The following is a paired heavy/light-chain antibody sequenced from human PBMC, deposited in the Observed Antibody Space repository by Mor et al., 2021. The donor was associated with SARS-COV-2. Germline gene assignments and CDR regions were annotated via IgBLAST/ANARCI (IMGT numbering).Heavy chain of an antibody. Sequence: EVQLLESGGGLVQPGGSLRLACAVSGFTISRYSMSWVRQAPGKGLEWVSAVDYRDGDTFYAESVKGRFTISRDDSKNALYLQVSSLRTEDTALYFCAITILGATFDYWGQGTLVTVSS. CDR3: AITILGATFDY. D-gene: IGHD1-26*01. CDR2: VDYRDGDT. J-gene: IGHJ4*02. CDR1: GFTISRYS. V-gene: IGHV3-23*01.
Light chain of an antibody. V-gene: IGLV1-44*01. CDR1: NSNIGSNP. CDR3: AAWDDSLNGYV. CDR2: TNN. J-gene: IGLJ1*01. Sequence: QSVLTQPPSASGTPGQRVTISCSGSNSNIGSNPVSWYQHLPGTAPKLLIYTNNQRPSGVPDRFSGSKSGTSASLAISGLQSEDEADFYCAAWDDSLNGYVFGTGTKVTVL.